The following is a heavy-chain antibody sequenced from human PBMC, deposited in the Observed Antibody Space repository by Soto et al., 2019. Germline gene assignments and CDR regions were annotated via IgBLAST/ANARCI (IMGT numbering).Heavy chain of an antibody. Sequence: SLRLSCAASGFTFSSHGMHLVRQAPDKGLEWVAVIWYDGSNKYYADSVKGRFTISRDNSNNMLYLEMNSLRVEDTAVYYCARWGNWKVADNWGQGTLVTVSS. CDR2: IWYDGSNK. V-gene: IGHV3-33*01. J-gene: IGHJ4*02. CDR1: GFTFSSHG. D-gene: IGHD3-16*01. CDR3: ARWGNWKVADN.